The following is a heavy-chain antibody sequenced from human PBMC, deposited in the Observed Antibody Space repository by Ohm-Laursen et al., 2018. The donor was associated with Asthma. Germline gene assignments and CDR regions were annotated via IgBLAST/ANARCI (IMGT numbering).Heavy chain of an antibody. CDR3: ARIGPEWELPGREYSLNH. V-gene: IGHV3-21*01. CDR1: GYTFSSYS. CDR2: ISTASSFI. D-gene: IGHD1-26*01. J-gene: IGHJ1*01. Sequence: SLRLSCTASGYTFSSYSIHWVRQTPGKGLEWVASISTASSFIYYADSVRGRFTTSRDNARNSVFLQMNSLRAEDTALYYCARIGPEWELPGREYSLNHWGQGTLVTVSS.